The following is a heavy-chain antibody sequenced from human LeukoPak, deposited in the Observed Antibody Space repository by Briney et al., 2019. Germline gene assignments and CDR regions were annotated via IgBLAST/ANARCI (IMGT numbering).Heavy chain of an antibody. CDR2: INWNGGST. CDR3: ARAEAYYDSSGPPRG. J-gene: IGHJ4*02. D-gene: IGHD3-22*01. V-gene: IGHV3-20*04. CDR1: GFTFDDYG. Sequence: GGSLRLSCAASGFTFDDYGMSWVRQAPGKGLEWVSGINWNGGSTGYADSVKGRFTISRDNAKNSLYLQMNSLRAEDTALYYCARAEAYYDSSGPPRGWGQGTLVTVSS.